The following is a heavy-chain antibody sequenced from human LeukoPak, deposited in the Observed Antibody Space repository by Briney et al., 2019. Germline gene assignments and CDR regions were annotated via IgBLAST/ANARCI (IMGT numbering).Heavy chain of an antibody. D-gene: IGHD3-16*01. V-gene: IGHV4-61*01. CDR3: ARGTYDYVWGSPTTLDY. J-gene: IGHJ4*02. Sequence: SETLSLTCTVSGGSISSSSYYWSWIRQPPGKGLEWIGYIYYSGSTNYNPSLKSRVTISVDTSKNQFSLKLSSVTAADTAVYYCARGTYDYVWGSPTTLDYWGQGTLVTVSS. CDR2: IYYSGST. CDR1: GGSISSSSYY.